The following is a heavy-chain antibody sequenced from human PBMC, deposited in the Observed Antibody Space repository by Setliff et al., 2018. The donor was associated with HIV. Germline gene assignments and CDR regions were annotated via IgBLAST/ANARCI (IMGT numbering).Heavy chain of an antibody. CDR3: ARAKNKWNPGDY. Sequence: PGESLKISCMGFGYSFTNYWIAWARQMPGKGLEWMGIIYPDDSDTNYSPSFRGQVTMSADKSINTAYLQWDSLKASDSAMYYCARAKNKWNPGDYWGQGTVVTV. CDR1: GYSFTNYW. J-gene: IGHJ4*02. D-gene: IGHD1-20*01. V-gene: IGHV5-51*01. CDR2: IYPDDSDT.